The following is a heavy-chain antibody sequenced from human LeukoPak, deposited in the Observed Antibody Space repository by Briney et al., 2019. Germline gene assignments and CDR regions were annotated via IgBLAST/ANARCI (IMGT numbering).Heavy chain of an antibody. D-gene: IGHD1-1*01. Sequence: KPGGSLRLSCVAYGFTFSSYSMNWVRQAPGKGLEWVSSISSSSSYKYYTDSVKGRFTISRDNAKNSLYLQLNSLRAEDTAVYYCARSAAGTYYWGQGTLVTVSS. J-gene: IGHJ4*02. CDR3: ARSAAGTYY. CDR1: GFTFSSYS. V-gene: IGHV3-21*01. CDR2: ISSSSSYK.